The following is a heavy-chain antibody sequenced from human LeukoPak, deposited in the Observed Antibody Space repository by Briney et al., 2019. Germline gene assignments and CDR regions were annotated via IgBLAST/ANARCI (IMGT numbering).Heavy chain of an antibody. CDR3: ARASITYYYGSGSYYNVYPDY. J-gene: IGHJ4*02. Sequence: ASVKVSCEASGYTFTGYYMHWVRQAPGQGLEWMGRINPNSGGTNYAQKFQGRVTMTRDTSISTAYMELSRLRSDDTAVYYCARASITYYYGSGSYYNVYPDYWGQGTLVTVSS. CDR1: GYTFTGYY. CDR2: INPNSGGT. D-gene: IGHD3-10*01. V-gene: IGHV1-2*06.